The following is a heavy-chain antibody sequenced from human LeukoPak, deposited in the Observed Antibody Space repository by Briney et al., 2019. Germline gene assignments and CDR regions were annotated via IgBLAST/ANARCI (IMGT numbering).Heavy chain of an antibody. V-gene: IGHV3-23*01. D-gene: IGHD3-10*01. CDR3: ARDPYNTILYRLAH. J-gene: IGHJ4*02. CDR1: GCAFGTYA. Sequence: GGSLRLSCAGSGCAFGTYAMSWVRQAPGMGLEWVSSISADGQVTYYADSVEGRFTVSRDNSKSTLYLQLNSLRTEDTATYYCARDPYNTILYRLAHWGQGTLVTVSS. CDR2: ISADGQVT.